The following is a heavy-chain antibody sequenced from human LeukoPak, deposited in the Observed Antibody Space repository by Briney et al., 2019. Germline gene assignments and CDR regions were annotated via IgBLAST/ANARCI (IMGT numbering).Heavy chain of an antibody. Sequence: GRSLRLSCAASGFTFSSYGMHWVRQAPGKGLEWVAVIWYDGSNKYYADSVKGRFTISRDNSNNTLYLQMNSLRAEETAVYYCARLEPAADYYYGMDGWGQGTTVTVS. CDR1: GFTFSSYG. J-gene: IGHJ6*01. CDR3: ARLEPAADYYYGMDG. CDR2: IWYDGSNK. V-gene: IGHV3-33*01. D-gene: IGHD2-2*01.